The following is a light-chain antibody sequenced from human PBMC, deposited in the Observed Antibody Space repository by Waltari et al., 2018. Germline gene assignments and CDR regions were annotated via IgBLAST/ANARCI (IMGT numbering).Light chain of an antibody. V-gene: IGLV2-23*02. CDR1: SSDVGSYNL. CDR2: EVT. Sequence: QSALTQPASVSGSPGQSITISCTGSSSDVGSYNLVSWYQQHPGKAPKPMIYEVTKRPSGVSYRFSGSKSGNTASLTISGLQAEDEADYYCCAYEGSDSWVFGGGTKLTVL. CDR3: CAYEGSDSWV. J-gene: IGLJ3*02.